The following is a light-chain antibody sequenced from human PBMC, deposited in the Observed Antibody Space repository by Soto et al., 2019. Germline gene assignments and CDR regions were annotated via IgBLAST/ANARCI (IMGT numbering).Light chain of an antibody. Sequence: DIVMTQSPDCLAVSLGGRATINCKSSQNVLYSSNNKNYLAWYQQKPGQPPKLLIYWASTRESGVPDRFSGSGSGTDFTLTISSLQAEDVAFYYCQQYYTTPVTVGPGTKVDIK. CDR2: WAS. J-gene: IGKJ3*01. CDR1: QNVLYSSNNKNY. V-gene: IGKV4-1*01. CDR3: QQYYTTPVT.